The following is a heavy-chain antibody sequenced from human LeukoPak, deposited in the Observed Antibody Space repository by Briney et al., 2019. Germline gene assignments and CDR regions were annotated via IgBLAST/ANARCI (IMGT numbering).Heavy chain of an antibody. D-gene: IGHD2-15*01. CDR2: IYYSGST. CDR1: GGSIGSSSYY. V-gene: IGHV4-39*01. J-gene: IGHJ5*02. CDR3: GTQKRLCTGGSCPNWFDP. Sequence: TSETLSLTCSVSGGSIGSSSYYWGWIRQPPGKGLEWIASIYYSGSTYYNPSLKSRVTISVDTSKNQFSLKLSSVTAADTAVYYCGTQKRLCTGGSCPNWFDPWGQATLVTVSS.